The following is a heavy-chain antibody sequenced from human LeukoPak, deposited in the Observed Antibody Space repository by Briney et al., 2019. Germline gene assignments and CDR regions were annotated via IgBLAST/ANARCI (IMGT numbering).Heavy chain of an antibody. V-gene: IGHV3-7*01. CDR1: GFTFSKSW. J-gene: IGHJ5*02. CDR3: ARTVTMIVVVPNWFDP. Sequence: QPGGFLRLSCAASGFTFSKSWMTWVRQAPGKGLEWVANIEPDGSEKYYVDSVKGRFTISRDNAKNSLYLQMRSLRAEDTAVYYCARTVTMIVVVPNWFDPWGQGTLVIVSS. D-gene: IGHD3-22*01. CDR2: IEPDGSEK.